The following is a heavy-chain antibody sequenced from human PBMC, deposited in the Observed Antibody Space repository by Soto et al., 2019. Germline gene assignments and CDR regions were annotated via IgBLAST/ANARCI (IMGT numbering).Heavy chain of an antibody. CDR2: IYWDDDK. CDR3: AHRNTYYYVSWSYSDYFDY. J-gene: IGHJ4*02. Sequence: QITLKESGPTLVKPTQTLTLTCTFSGFSLSTSGVGVGWIRQPPGKALEWLALIYWDDDKRYSPSLKSRLTTTKDTTKNRVVLTITNMDPVDTATYYCAHRNTYYYVSWSYSDYFDYWGQGPLVTVSS. D-gene: IGHD3-10*01. V-gene: IGHV2-5*02. CDR1: GFSLSTSGVG.